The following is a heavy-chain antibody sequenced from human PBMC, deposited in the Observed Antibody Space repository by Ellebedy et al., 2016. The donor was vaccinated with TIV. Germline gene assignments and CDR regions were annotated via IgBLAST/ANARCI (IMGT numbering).Heavy chain of an antibody. CDR2: MYYSGTT. Sequence: SETLSLTCTVSGGSIDSSSNYWGWIRQPPGKGREWIGSMYYSGTTYYNPSLKSRVTISVDTSKSQFSLKLTSVTAADTAVYYCARWFGELLYVRWFDPWGQGTLVTVSS. J-gene: IGHJ5*02. CDR1: GGSIDSSSNY. D-gene: IGHD3-10*01. V-gene: IGHV4-39*01. CDR3: ARWFGELLYVRWFDP.